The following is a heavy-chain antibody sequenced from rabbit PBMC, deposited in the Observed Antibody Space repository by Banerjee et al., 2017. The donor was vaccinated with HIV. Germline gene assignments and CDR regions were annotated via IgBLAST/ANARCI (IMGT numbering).Heavy chain of an antibody. CDR2: IYTGSGST. J-gene: IGHJ4*01. V-gene: IGHV1S40*01. CDR1: GIDFSSYYY. CDR3: ARADYIGVGFDL. Sequence: QSLEESGGDLVKPEGSLTLTCTASGIDFSSYYYMCWVRQAPGKGLEWIGCIYTGSGSTYNATWAKGRFTISKTSSTTVTLQMTSLTAADTATYFCARADYIGVGFDLWGPGTLVTVS. D-gene: IGHD1-1*01.